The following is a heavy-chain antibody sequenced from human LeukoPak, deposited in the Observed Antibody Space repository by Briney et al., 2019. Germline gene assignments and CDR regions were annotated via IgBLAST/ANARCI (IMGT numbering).Heavy chain of an antibody. CDR2: IDTDEGDT. CDR3: ARAQPAQIVGATNFDY. Sequence: ASVRVSCKSSDNNFSNYGINWVRQAPGQGLEWMGWIDTDEGDTKYAQRFQGRVTMTTDTSTSTAYMELRSLRYDDTAVYYCARAQPAQIVGATNFDYWGQGTLVTDSS. J-gene: IGHJ4*02. V-gene: IGHV1-18*01. CDR1: DNNFSNYG. D-gene: IGHD1-26*01.